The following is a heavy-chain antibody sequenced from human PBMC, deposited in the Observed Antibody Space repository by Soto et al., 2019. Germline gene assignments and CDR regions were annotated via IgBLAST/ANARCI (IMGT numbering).Heavy chain of an antibody. Sequence: SETLSLTCTVSGGSINNNNYYLAWIRQPPGKGLSWIASIYYDGSTYYNSSLKSRVTISRDTSKNHFSLRLTSMTAADTAVYYCATLLGRATRHPGSDSWGQGPRVIVSS. CDR2: IYYDGST. V-gene: IGHV4-39*02. CDR1: GGSINNNNYY. CDR3: ATLLGRATRHPGSDS. D-gene: IGHD2-15*01. J-gene: IGHJ4*02.